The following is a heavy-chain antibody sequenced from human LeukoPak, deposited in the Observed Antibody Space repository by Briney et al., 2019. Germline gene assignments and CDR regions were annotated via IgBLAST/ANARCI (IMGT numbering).Heavy chain of an antibody. CDR1: GGSVSSSNYC. J-gene: IGHJ4*02. D-gene: IGHD3-22*01. Sequence: SETLSLTCTVSGGSVSSSNYCWSWIRQPPGKGLEWIGYIYYSGGTKYNPSLMSRVTMSVDTSKNQISLRRSSVTAADTAVYYCARVNYYDSAGYPDYWGQGTLVTVSS. CDR2: IYYSGGT. CDR3: ARVNYYDSAGYPDY. V-gene: IGHV4-61*01.